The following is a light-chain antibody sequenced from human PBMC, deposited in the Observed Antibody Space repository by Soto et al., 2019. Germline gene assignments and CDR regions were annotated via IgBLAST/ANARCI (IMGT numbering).Light chain of an antibody. CDR1: QSVSSSY. CDR2: STS. V-gene: IGKV3-20*01. CDR3: QQYNNWPWT. J-gene: IGKJ1*01. Sequence: NVLTQSPGTLSLSPGEGATLSCRASQSVSSSYLAWYQQKPGQAPRLLIYSTSSRATGIPDRFSGSGSGTDFTLAISRLEPEDFAVYYCQQYNNWPWTVGQGTKV.